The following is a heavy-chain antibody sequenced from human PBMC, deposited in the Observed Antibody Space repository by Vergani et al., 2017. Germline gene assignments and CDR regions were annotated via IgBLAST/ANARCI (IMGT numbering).Heavy chain of an antibody. Sequence: QITLKESGPTLVKPTQTLTLTCTFSGFSLSTSGVGVGWIRQPPGKALEWLALIYWDDDKRYSPSLKSRLTITKDTSKNQVVLTMTNMDPVDTATYYCARDSVYSSSWYGDFDYWGQGTLVTVSS. J-gene: IGHJ4*02. CDR3: ARDSVYSSSWYGDFDY. D-gene: IGHD6-13*01. CDR2: IYWDDDK. CDR1: GFSLSTSGVG. V-gene: IGHV2-5*02.